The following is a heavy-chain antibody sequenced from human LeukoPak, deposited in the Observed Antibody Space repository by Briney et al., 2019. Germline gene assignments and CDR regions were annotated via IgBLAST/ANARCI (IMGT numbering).Heavy chain of an antibody. CDR2: INSAGSST. CDR1: GFPLTGYA. J-gene: IGHJ4*02. Sequence: GGSLRVSCAASGFPLTGYAMSWVRQAPGEGLVWVSQINSAGSSTTYADSVKGRFTISRDNAKNTLYLQMNSLRAEDTAVYYCARDRGYSFDYWGQGNLVTASS. D-gene: IGHD3-22*01. CDR3: ARDRGYSFDY. V-gene: IGHV3-74*01.